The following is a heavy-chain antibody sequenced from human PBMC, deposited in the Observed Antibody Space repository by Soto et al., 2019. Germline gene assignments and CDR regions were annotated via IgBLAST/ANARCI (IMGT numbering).Heavy chain of an antibody. V-gene: IGHV2-5*02. CDR1: GFSLSTSKVG. CDR2: IYWDEDK. Sequence: QITLKESGPTLVKPTQTLTLTCTFSGFSLSTSKVGVGWIRQPPGKALEWLALIYWDEDKRYSPSLNSRVPIIKDTSKNQVVLTMTNMDPVDTATYYCAHTYPPAFDIWGQGTMVTVSS. CDR3: AHTYPPAFDI. D-gene: IGHD3-16*01. J-gene: IGHJ3*02.